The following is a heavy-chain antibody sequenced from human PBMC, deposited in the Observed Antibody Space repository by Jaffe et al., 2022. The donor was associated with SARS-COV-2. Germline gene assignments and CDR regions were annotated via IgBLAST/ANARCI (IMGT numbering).Heavy chain of an antibody. Sequence: QVQLQESGPGLVRPSETLSLTCTVSGGSISGYYWHWIRQPPGKGLECIGYISHSGNTNHNPSLKSPVTISLDTSKNQFSLKLSSVTATDTAVYYCARADHGGISGGVYTFDYWGQGTLVTVSS. CDR1: GGSISGYY. D-gene: IGHD4-17*01. CDR3: ARADHGGISGGVYTFDY. J-gene: IGHJ4*02. V-gene: IGHV4-59*01. CDR2: ISHSGNT.